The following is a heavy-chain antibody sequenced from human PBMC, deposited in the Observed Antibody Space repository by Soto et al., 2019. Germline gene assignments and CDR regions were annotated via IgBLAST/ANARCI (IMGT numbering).Heavy chain of an antibody. V-gene: IGHV5-10-1*01. CDR2: IDPSDSYT. J-gene: IGHJ6*02. CDR3: ARLVPGYCSSTSCYPSEYYYYYGMDV. D-gene: IGHD2-2*03. CDR1: GYSFTSYW. Sequence: GESLKISCKGSGYSFTSYWISWVRQMPGKGLEWMGRIDPSDSYTNYSPSFQGHVTISADKSISTAYLQWSSLKASDTAMYYCARLVPGYCSSTSCYPSEYYYYYGMDVWGQGTTVTASS.